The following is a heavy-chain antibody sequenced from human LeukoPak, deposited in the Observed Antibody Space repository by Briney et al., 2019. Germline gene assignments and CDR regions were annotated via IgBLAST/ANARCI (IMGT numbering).Heavy chain of an antibody. CDR2: IYYSGST. CDR3: ARVTFNYVSSGYFSADAFDI. CDR1: GGSISSGGYY. V-gene: IGHV4-31*03. Sequence: TLSLTCTVSGGSISSGGYYWSWIRQHPGKGLEWIGYIYYSGSTYYNPSLKSRVTISVDTSKNQFSLKLSSVTAADTAVYYCARVTFNYVSSGYFSADAFDIWGQGTMVTVSS. J-gene: IGHJ3*02. D-gene: IGHD3-22*01.